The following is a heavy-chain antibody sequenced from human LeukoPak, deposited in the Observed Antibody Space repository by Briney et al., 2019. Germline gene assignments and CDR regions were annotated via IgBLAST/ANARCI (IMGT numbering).Heavy chain of an antibody. CDR2: IAYDGSNK. CDR1: GFTFSSYA. V-gene: IGHV3-30-3*01. Sequence: PGGSLRLSCAASGFTFSSYAMHWVRQAPGKGLEWVAVIAYDGSNKYYADSVKGRFTISRDNSKNTLYLQMNSLRAEDTAVYYCARGAAGEKGYFDYWGQGTLVTVSS. CDR3: ARGAAGEKGYFDY. J-gene: IGHJ4*02. D-gene: IGHD7-27*01.